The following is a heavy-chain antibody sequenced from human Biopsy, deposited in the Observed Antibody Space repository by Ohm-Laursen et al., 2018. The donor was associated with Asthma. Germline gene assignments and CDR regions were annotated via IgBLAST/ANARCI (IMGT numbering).Heavy chain of an antibody. CDR2: IYWDDDK. CDR3: AHRPGFYGFGRRFDS. CDR1: GFSLSSTGVG. D-gene: IGHD3-10*01. V-gene: IGHV2-5*02. Sequence: TQTLTLTCSFSGFSLSSTGVGVGWIRQPPGKALEWLALIYWDDDKRYRPSLKNRLTITSDSSKNQVVLTMTNLDPVDTATYFCAHRPGFYGFGRRFDSWGQGALVTVSS. J-gene: IGHJ4*02.